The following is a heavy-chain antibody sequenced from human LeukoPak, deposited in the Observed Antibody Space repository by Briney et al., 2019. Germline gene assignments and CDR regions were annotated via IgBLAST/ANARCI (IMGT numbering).Heavy chain of an antibody. V-gene: IGHV4-61*01. CDR3: AREDSTGWYYFYN. J-gene: IGHJ4*02. CDR1: GGSVSSNSYC. Sequence: SETLSLTCTVSGGSVSSNSYCWSWIRQPPGKGLEWIGYIYYNGRTNYNPSLKSRVTISVDTSKNQFSLKLSSVTAADTAVYYCAREDSTGWYYFYNWGQGTLVTVSS. CDR2: IYYNGRT. D-gene: IGHD6-19*01.